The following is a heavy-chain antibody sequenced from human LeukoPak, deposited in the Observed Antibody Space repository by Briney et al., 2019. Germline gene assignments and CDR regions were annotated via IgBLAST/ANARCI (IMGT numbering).Heavy chain of an antibody. V-gene: IGHV4-4*08. J-gene: IGHJ4*02. CDR3: ARGYFDTSGYSNPFDH. CDR1: GDSISSYY. Sequence: PSETLSLTCTVSGDSISSYYWSWMRQTPVKGLEWIGCIHISGTTIYNPFLKSRVTISVDTSKNQFSLKLSSVTAADTAVYYCARGYFDTSGYSNPFDHWGQGTLVTVSS. D-gene: IGHD3-22*01. CDR2: IHISGTT.